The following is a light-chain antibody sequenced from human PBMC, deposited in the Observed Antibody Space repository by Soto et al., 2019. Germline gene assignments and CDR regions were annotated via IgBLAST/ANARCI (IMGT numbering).Light chain of an antibody. Sequence: EIVFTQSPGTLSLSPFEISTLSCRASQTLSNSFIAWYQQKPGQAPRLLIYDTSSRATGVPDRYSASGSGTDFTLTISRLEPEDFAVFFCQQYGTSEIIFGQGTRLEIK. CDR1: QTLSNSF. V-gene: IGKV3-20*01. J-gene: IGKJ5*01. CDR3: QQYGTSEII. CDR2: DTS.